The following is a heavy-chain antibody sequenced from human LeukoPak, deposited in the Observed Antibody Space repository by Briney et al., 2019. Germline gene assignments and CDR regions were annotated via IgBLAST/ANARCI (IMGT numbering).Heavy chain of an antibody. D-gene: IGHD3-16*01. CDR3: TTLPRFFKD. Sequence: GGSLRLSCAASGFSFSDAWMSWVRQAPGKGLEWVGRIKSKTNGGTTDYAAPVKGRFTISRDDSKNTLYVQMNSLQTEDTAVYYCTTLPRFFKDWGQGTLVTVSS. V-gene: IGHV3-15*01. CDR1: GFSFSDAW. CDR2: IKSKTNGGTT. J-gene: IGHJ4*02.